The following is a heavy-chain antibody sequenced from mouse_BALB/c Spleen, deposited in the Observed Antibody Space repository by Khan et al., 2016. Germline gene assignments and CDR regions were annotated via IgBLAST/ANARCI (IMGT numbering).Heavy chain of an antibody. D-gene: IGHD2-2*01. CDR2: IWGDGST. J-gene: IGHJ4*01. Sequence: QVQLKESGPGLVAPSQSLSITCTVSGFSIIAYGVNWVRQPPGKGLEWLGMIWGDGSTDYNSALKSRLNITKDNSKSKVFLKRNSLQTDDTAKYYCARDGWGYYAMDYWGQGTSVTVSS. CDR3: ARDGWGYYAMDY. CDR1: GFSIIAYG. V-gene: IGHV2-6-7*01.